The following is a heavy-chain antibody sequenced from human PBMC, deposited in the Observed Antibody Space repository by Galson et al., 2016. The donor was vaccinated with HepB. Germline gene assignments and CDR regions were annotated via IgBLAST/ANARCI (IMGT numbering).Heavy chain of an antibody. J-gene: IGHJ4*02. CDR1: GFTFSNHW. D-gene: IGHD6-13*01. Sequence: SLRLCCAASGFTFSNHWMHWVRQAPGKGLVWVSRISGDGSSTSYADSVKGRFTTSRDNAKNTMYLQMKSLSAEDTAVYYCARGPYSSNFYVVDYWGQGTLVTVSS. CDR2: ISGDGSST. CDR3: ARGPYSSNFYVVDY. V-gene: IGHV3-74*01.